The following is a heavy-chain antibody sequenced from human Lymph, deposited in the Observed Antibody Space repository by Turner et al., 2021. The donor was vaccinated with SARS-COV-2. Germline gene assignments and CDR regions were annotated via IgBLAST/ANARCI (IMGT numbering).Heavy chain of an antibody. J-gene: IGHJ4*02. D-gene: IGHD3-16*01. V-gene: IGHV3-30-3*01. CDR3: ARDFGGYLGY. Sequence: QVQLWESGGGVVQPGRSLRLSCAASRFTFSTYAMHWVRQAPGKGLEWVALISYDGNNKYYADSVKGRFTISRDNSKNTLYLQMNSLRTEDTAVYYCARDFGGYLGYWGQGTLVTVSS. CDR1: RFTFSTYA. CDR2: ISYDGNNK.